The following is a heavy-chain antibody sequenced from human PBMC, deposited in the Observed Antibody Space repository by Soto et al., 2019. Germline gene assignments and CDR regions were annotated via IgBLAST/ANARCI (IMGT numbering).Heavy chain of an antibody. V-gene: IGHV1-18*01. D-gene: IGHD3-10*01. CDR3: ARMVRGSNIDFYHYRDV. Sequence: VSCKASGYTFTSHGISWVRQAPGQGLEWMGWISAYNGDTNYAQKLQGRVTVTTDTSTSTAYMELRSLRSEDTAVYYCARMVRGSNIDFYHYRDVWGKGTTATVP. J-gene: IGHJ6*03. CDR2: ISAYNGDT. CDR1: GYTFTSHG.